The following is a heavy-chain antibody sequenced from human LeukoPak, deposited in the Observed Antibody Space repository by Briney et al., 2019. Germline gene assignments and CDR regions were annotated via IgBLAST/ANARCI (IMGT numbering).Heavy chain of an antibody. CDR1: GGTFSSYA. V-gene: IGHV1-69*01. Sequence: SVKVSCKASGGTFSSYAISWVRQAPGQGLEWMGGIIPIFGTANYAQKFQGRVTITADGSTSTAYMELSSLRSEDTAVYYCASAQSIAAAGNLNWFDPWGQGTLVTVSS. CDR2: IIPIFGTA. D-gene: IGHD6-13*01. J-gene: IGHJ5*02. CDR3: ASAQSIAAAGNLNWFDP.